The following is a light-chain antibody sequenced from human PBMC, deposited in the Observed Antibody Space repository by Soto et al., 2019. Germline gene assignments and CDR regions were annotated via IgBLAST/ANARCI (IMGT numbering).Light chain of an antibody. V-gene: IGKV3-20*01. CDR2: GAS. Sequence: VVTQSPGTLSLSPGERDTLYCRSSQSISSNSFAWYRQKPGQAPRLLIYGASSRAAGIPYRFSGSGSGTDFTLTISRLEPEDFAVYYCPQYGSALTGTFGQGPKVEV. J-gene: IGKJ1*01. CDR3: PQYGSALTGT. CDR1: QSISSNS.